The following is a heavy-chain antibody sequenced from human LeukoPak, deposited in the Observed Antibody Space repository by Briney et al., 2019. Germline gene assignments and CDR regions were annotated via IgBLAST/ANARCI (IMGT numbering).Heavy chain of an antibody. CDR1: GGSISSSSYY. Sequence: SETLSLTCTVSGGSISSSSYYWCWIRQPPGKGLEWIGSIYYSGSTYYNPSLKSRVTISVDTSKNQFSLKLSSVTAADTAVYYCARPLLRFPTDAFDIWGQGTMVTVSS. CDR3: ARPLLRFPTDAFDI. J-gene: IGHJ3*02. V-gene: IGHV4-39*01. CDR2: IYYSGST. D-gene: IGHD3-3*01.